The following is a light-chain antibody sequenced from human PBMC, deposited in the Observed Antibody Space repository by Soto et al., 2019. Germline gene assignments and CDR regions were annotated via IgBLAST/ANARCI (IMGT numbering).Light chain of an antibody. CDR3: QQTRAYPST. CDR1: QDIAIY. J-gene: IGKJ4*01. Sequence: IQLTQSPASLSASVGDRVTFICRASQDIAIYLAWYQQKPGEAPNLLIHTASTLHGGVPSRFSGSGSGTDFTLTITSLQAEDFATYYCQQTRAYPSTFGGGTKVEIK. CDR2: TAS. V-gene: IGKV1-9*01.